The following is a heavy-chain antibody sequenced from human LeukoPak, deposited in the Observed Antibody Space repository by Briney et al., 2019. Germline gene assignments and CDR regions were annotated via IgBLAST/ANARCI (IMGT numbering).Heavy chain of an antibody. J-gene: IGHJ3*01. CDR3: AKEVALYGSGREK. CDR1: GFSFSSYA. Sequence: GGSLRLSCAASGFSFSSYAMNWVRQAPGKGLEWVSTISGSGYSTDYAGSVKGRFTISRDNSKNTLYLQMNSLRAEDTAVYYCAKEVALYGSGREKWGQGTMVTVSS. CDR2: ISGSGYST. D-gene: IGHD3-10*01. V-gene: IGHV3-23*01.